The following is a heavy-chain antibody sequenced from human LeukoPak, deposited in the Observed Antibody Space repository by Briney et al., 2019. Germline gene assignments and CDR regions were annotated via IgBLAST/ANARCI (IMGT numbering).Heavy chain of an antibody. CDR1: GFTFSNYA. CDR3: ARLKAVAGMNLPTDY. V-gene: IGHV3-30*04. J-gene: IGHJ4*02. Sequence: GGSRRLSCGASGFTFSNYAFHWVRQAPGKGLEWVALISYDGSNKNYADSVKGRFTISRDNSKNTLYLQMNSLRAEDTAVYYCARLKAVAGMNLPTDYWGQGTLVTVSS. CDR2: ISYDGSNK. D-gene: IGHD6-19*01.